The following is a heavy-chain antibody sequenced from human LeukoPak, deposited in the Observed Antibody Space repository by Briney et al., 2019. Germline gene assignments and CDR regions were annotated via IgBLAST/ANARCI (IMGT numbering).Heavy chain of an antibody. CDR2: IRNDGSNK. J-gene: IGHJ4*02. V-gene: IGHV3-30*02. Sequence: GGSLRLSCAASGFTFSSYGMHWVRQAPGKGLEWVAFIRNDGSNKYYAGSMKGRFTISRDNSKNTLYLQINSLRTEDTAIYYCAKDDILTGYSLDYWGQGTLSPSPQ. CDR1: GFTFSSYG. D-gene: IGHD3-9*01. CDR3: AKDDILTGYSLDY.